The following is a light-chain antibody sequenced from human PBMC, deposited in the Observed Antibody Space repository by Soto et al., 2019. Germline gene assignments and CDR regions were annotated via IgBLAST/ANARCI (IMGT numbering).Light chain of an antibody. V-gene: IGKV3-15*01. Sequence: EIVMTHSPPTLPVSPGERASLSCRASQSVDNSVAWYQQKPGQGPTLLIFNSSARASGVPTRFSGSGSGSDFFLTISSLQSEDSALYFCQQYRKWWSFGQGTKVQI. CDR1: QSVDNS. CDR2: NSS. J-gene: IGKJ1*01. CDR3: QQYRKWWS.